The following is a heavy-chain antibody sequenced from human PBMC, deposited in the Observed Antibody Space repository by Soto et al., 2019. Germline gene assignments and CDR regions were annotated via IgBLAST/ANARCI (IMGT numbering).Heavy chain of an antibody. V-gene: IGHV3-48*03. CDR2: ISSSGSTI. CDR1: GFTFSSYE. Sequence: EVQLVESGGGLVQPGGSLRLSCAASGFTFSSYEMNWVRQAPGKGLEWVSYISSSGSTIYYADSVKGRFTISRDNAKNSLYLQMNSLRAEDTAVYYCARNLGAGFFRRYYDFWSGWGYFDYWGQGTLVTVSS. J-gene: IGHJ4*02. D-gene: IGHD3-3*01. CDR3: ARNLGAGFFRRYYDFWSGWGYFDY.